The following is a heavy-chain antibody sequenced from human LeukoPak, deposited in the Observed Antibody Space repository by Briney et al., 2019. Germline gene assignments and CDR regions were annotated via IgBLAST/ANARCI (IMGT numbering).Heavy chain of an antibody. CDR3: VRDSRPGGAMGLYHNFDH. CDR1: GFKFGDFW. D-gene: IGHD3-16*01. J-gene: IGHJ4*02. Sequence: GGSLRLSCAASGFKFGDFWMAWGRQTPGKGLEWVADIKEDGSEKYYVDSVKGRFTISRDNNKNSLYLQMNSLRGDDTAVYFCVRDSRPGGAMGLYHNFDHWGLGTLVTVSS. CDR2: IKEDGSEK. V-gene: IGHV3-7*01.